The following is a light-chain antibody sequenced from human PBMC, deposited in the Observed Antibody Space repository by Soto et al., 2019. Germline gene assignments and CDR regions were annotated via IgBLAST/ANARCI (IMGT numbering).Light chain of an antibody. CDR1: QGIANS. CDR3: QQTNSFPLT. CDR2: DAS. V-gene: IGKV1D-12*01. J-gene: IGKJ5*01. Sequence: DIQMTQSPSSVSASIGDRVTIACRASQGIANSLAWYRQRPGGAPRLLIYDASSLQSGVPSRFSGSGSGTDFTLTISSLQPEDFATYYCQQTNSFPLTFGQGTRLEIK.